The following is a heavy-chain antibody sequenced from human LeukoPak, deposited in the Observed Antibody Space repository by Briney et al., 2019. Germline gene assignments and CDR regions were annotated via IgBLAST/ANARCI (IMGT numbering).Heavy chain of an antibody. CDR1: GGSISRGTYY. D-gene: IGHD4-11*01. V-gene: IGHV4-39*02. Sequence: SETLSLTCTVSGGSISRGTYYWGWIRQPPGKGLEWLGSIYYSGSTHHNPSLKSRGTISVDTSKNEFSLKLASVTAADTAVYYCARDRGNYPDYYYYYMDVWGKGTTVTVSS. CDR3: ARDRGNYPDYYYYYMDV. CDR2: IYYSGST. J-gene: IGHJ6*03.